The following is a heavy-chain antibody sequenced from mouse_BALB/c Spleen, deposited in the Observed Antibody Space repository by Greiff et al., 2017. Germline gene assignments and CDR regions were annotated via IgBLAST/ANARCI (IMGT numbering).Heavy chain of an antibody. CDR2: IDPSDSYT. Sequence: QVQLKQPGAELVKPGASVKLSCKASGYTFTSYWMHWVKQRPGQGLEWIGEIDPSDSYTNYNQKFKGKATLTVDKSSSTAYMQLSSLTSEDSAVYYCARWKTARATGYFDYWGQGTTLTVSS. D-gene: IGHD3-2*01. CDR3: ARWKTARATGYFDY. V-gene: IGHV1-69*02. J-gene: IGHJ2*01. CDR1: GYTFTSYW.